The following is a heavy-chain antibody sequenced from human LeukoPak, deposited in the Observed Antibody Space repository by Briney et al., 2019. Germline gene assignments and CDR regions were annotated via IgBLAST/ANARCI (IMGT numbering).Heavy chain of an antibody. J-gene: IGHJ6*02. CDR2: INPNSGGT. CDR1: GYTFIGYY. Sequence: GAPVTVSCKASGYTFIGYYMHWVRQAPGQGLEWMGWINPNSGGTNYAQKFQGRVTMTRDTSISTAYMELSSLRSEDTAVYYCARVITISDYGMDVWGQGTTVAVSS. D-gene: IGHD3-3*01. V-gene: IGHV1-2*02. CDR3: ARVITISDYGMDV.